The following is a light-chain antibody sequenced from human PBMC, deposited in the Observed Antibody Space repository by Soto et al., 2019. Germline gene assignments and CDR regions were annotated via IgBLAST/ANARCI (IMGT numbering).Light chain of an antibody. V-gene: IGKV1-39*01. CDR3: QQNFSAPPCT. J-gene: IGKJ2*02. CDR1: QSISTY. CDR2: AAS. Sequence: DIQMTQSPSSLSASVGDGVTITCRASQSISTYLNWYQQKPGKAPNLLIYAASSLQSGVPSRFSGSGSGTEFTLLIRNLQPEDFATYYCQQNFSAPPCTFGQGTKLEIK.